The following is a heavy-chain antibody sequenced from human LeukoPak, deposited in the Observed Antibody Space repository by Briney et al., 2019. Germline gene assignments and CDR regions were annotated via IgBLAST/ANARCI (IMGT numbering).Heavy chain of an antibody. CDR1: GGSISSYY. J-gene: IGHJ4*02. Sequence: SETLSLTCTVSGGSISSYYWSWIRQPPGKGLEWIGYIYYSGGTTYNPSLKSRVTISVDTSKNQFSLRLSSVTAADTAVYYCARDRYGYLEIDYWGQGTLVTVSS. V-gene: IGHV4-59*01. CDR3: ARDRYGYLEIDY. CDR2: IYYSGGT. D-gene: IGHD5-18*01.